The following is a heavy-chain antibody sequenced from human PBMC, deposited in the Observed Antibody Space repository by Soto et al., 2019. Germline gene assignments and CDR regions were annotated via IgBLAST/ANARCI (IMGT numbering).Heavy chain of an antibody. J-gene: IGHJ5*02. V-gene: IGHV1-69*13. Sequence: ASVKVSCKASGGTFSSYAISWVRQAPGQGVEWMGGIIPIFGTANYAQKFQGRVTITADESTSTAYMELSSLRSEDTAVYYCARGDYYGSGRLGPWGQGTLVTVSS. CDR1: GGTFSSYA. CDR2: IIPIFGTA. D-gene: IGHD3-10*01. CDR3: ARGDYYGSGRLGP.